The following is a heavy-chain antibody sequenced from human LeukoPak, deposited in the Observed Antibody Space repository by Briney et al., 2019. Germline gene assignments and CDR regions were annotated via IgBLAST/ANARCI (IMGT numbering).Heavy chain of an antibody. CDR1: GFTFSSYA. CDR2: QSSDGSDK. CDR3: ARVLTTKQLLFDAFDV. V-gene: IGHV3-30*15. J-gene: IGHJ3*01. D-gene: IGHD6-6*01. Sequence: GGSLRLSCAASGFTFSSYAMSWVRLAPGKGLEWVAVQSSDGSDKFYAASVRARFTISRDNSKHTLFLQMSSLRAEDTAVYYCARVLTTKQLLFDAFDVWGQGTMVTVSS.